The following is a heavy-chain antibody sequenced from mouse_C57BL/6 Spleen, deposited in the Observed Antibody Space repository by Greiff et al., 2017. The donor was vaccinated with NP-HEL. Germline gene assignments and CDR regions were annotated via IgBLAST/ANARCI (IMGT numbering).Heavy chain of an antibody. CDR1: GYTFTSYW. CDR3: AIRALTGTSDY. CDR2: IDPSDSYT. V-gene: IGHV1-50*01. D-gene: IGHD4-1*01. J-gene: IGHJ2*01. Sequence: QVQLQQPGAELVKPGASVKLSCKASGYTFTSYWMQWVKQRPGQGLEWIGEIDPSDSYTNYNQKFKGKATLTVDTSSSTAYMQLSSLTSEDSAGYYCAIRALTGTSDYWGQGTTLTVSS.